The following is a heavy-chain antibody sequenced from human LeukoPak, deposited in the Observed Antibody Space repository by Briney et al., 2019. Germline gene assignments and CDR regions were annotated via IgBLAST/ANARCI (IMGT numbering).Heavy chain of an antibody. CDR2: IRGNGART. CDR1: GFTFSNYV. D-gene: IGHD4-17*01. V-gene: IGHV3-23*01. CDR3: AKHQQIYGDSLMDV. Sequence: PGGSLRLSCAASGFTFSNYVMSWVRQAPGKGLEWVSSIRGNGARTDYADSVKGRFTISRDNSKNTLYLQMNSLRAEDTAVYYCAKHQQIYGDSLMDVWGQGTTVTVSS. J-gene: IGHJ6*02.